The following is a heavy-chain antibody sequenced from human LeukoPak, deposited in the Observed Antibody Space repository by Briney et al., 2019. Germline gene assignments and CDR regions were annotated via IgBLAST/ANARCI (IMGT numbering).Heavy chain of an antibody. V-gene: IGHV1-18*04. CDR3: ARGGLVRGSGWYGPHRGADFDY. Sequence: ASVTVSCKASGYTFTSYGISWVRQAPGQGLEWMGWISAYTGNTHYAQKLQGRVTMTTDTSTSTAYMELRSLRSDDTGVDYCARGGLVRGSGWYGPHRGADFDYWGQGTLVTVSS. CDR1: GYTFTSYG. CDR2: ISAYTGNT. J-gene: IGHJ4*02. D-gene: IGHD6-19*01.